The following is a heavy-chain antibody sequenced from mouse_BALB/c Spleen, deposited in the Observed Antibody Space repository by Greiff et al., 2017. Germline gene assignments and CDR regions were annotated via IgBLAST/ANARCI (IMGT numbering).Heavy chain of an antibody. Sequence: EVKLVESGGGLVQPGGSRKLSCAASGFTFSSFGMHWVRQAPEKGLEWVAYISSGSSTIYYADTVKGRFTISRDNPKNTLFLQMTSLRSEDTAMYYCARWGGLGRYFDVWGAGTTVTVSS. CDR3: ARWGGLGRYFDV. D-gene: IGHD4-1*01. CDR1: GFTFSSFG. CDR2: ISSGSSTI. J-gene: IGHJ1*01. V-gene: IGHV5-17*02.